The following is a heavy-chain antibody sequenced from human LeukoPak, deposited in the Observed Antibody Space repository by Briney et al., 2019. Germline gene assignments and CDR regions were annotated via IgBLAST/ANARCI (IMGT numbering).Heavy chain of an antibody. CDR2: ISSSGSTI. D-gene: IGHD3-3*01. Sequence: GGSLRLSCAASGFTFSSYEMNWVRQAPGKGLEWVSYISSSGSTIYYADSVKGRFTISRDNSKNTLYLQMNSLRAEDTAVYYCAKAYYDFWSGYYKSFMDVWGKGTTVTVSS. CDR1: GFTFSSYE. CDR3: AKAYYDFWSGYYKSFMDV. J-gene: IGHJ6*03. V-gene: IGHV3-48*03.